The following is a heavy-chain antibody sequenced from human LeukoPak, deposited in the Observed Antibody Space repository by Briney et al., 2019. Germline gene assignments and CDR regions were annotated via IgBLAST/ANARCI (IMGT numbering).Heavy chain of an antibody. CDR1: GFTFSSNA. D-gene: IGHD6-19*01. CDR2: ISGSGGST. V-gene: IGHV3-23*01. Sequence: GGSQRLSCAASGFTFSSNAMSWDRQAPGKGLEWVSAISGSGGSTYYADSVKGRFTISRDNSKNTLYLQMNSLRAEDTAVYYCAKSTNGIAVAGTPTPFDYWGQGTLVTVSS. J-gene: IGHJ4*02. CDR3: AKSTNGIAVAGTPTPFDY.